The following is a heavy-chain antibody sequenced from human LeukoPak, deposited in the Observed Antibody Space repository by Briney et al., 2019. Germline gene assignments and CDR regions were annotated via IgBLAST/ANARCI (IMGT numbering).Heavy chain of an antibody. CDR1: GFTFSSYA. D-gene: IGHD3-22*01. CDR3: AKVATKGNYYDSSGYSLDY. Sequence: GGSLRLSCAASGFTFSSYAMSWVRQAPGKGLEWVSHTSGSGDSTYYADSVKGRFTISRDNSKNTLFLQMNSLRAEDTAVFYCAKVATKGNYYDSSGYSLDYWGQGTLVTVSS. J-gene: IGHJ4*02. V-gene: IGHV3-23*01. CDR2: TSGSGDST.